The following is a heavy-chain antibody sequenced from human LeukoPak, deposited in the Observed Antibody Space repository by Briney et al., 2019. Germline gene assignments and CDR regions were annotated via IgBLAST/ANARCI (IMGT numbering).Heavy chain of an antibody. CDR2: IYTSGST. CDR1: GGSISSYY. D-gene: IGHD3-10*01. V-gene: IGHV4-4*07. CDR3: ARDSPAYYCGSGVTNWFDP. Sequence: PSETLSLTCTVSGGSISSYYWSWIRQPAGKGLEWIGRIYTSGSTNYNPSLKSRVTMSVDTSKNQLSLKLSSVTAADTAVYYCARDSPAYYCGSGVTNWFDPWGQGTLVTVSS. J-gene: IGHJ5*02.